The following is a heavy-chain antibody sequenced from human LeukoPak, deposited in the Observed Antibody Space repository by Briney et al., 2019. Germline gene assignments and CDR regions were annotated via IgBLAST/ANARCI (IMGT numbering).Heavy chain of an antibody. V-gene: IGHV1-69*05. Sequence: SVKVSCKASGGTFSSYAISWVRQAPGQGLEWMGRIIPIFGTANYAQKFQGRVTITTDESTSTAYMELSSLRSEDTAVYYCASQGLQTNPYYYYYMDVWGKGTTVTVSS. CDR3: ASQGLQTNPYYYYYMDV. CDR2: IIPIFGTA. CDR1: GGTFSSYA. J-gene: IGHJ6*03.